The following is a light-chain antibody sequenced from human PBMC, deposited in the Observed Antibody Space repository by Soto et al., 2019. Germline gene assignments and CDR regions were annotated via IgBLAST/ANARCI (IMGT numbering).Light chain of an antibody. V-gene: IGKV3-11*01. Sequence: EIVFTQSPATLSLSPGERATLSCRASHSVDFFLAWYQQKPGQPPRLLMYDAPNRATGTPARFSGSGSGTDFTLTISSLEAEDFGIYYCQQRNTWPITFGQGTRLAIK. J-gene: IGKJ5*01. CDR3: QQRNTWPIT. CDR1: HSVDFF. CDR2: DAP.